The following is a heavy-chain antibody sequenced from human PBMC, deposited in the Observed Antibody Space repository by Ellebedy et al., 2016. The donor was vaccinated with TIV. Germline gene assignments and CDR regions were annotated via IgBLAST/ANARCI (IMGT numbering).Heavy chain of an antibody. CDR3: AASRLGVYDYYY. Sequence: GESLKISCTTSGYSFASYWIGWVRQMPGKGLEWMGLIFPGDAVTTYSPSFQGQVTISADKSISTAYLQWGSLKPSDTAMYYCAASRLGVYDYYYWGQGTLVTVSS. CDR1: GYSFASYW. CDR2: IFPGDAVT. V-gene: IGHV5-51*01. J-gene: IGHJ4*02. D-gene: IGHD5/OR15-5a*01.